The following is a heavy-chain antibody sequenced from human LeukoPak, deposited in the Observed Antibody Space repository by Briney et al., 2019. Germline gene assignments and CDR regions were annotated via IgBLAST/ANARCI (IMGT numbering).Heavy chain of an antibody. CDR2: ITGSGGST. V-gene: IGHV3-23*01. J-gene: IGHJ4*02. CDR1: GFTFSSYA. Sequence: GGSLRLSCAASGFTFSSYAMNWVRQAPGKGLEWVSGITGSGGSTFYADSVKGRFTISRDSSKNTLYLQMNSLRAEDTAVYYCAKDRVCSGGSCYFDYWGQGTLVTVSS. D-gene: IGHD2-15*01. CDR3: AKDRVCSGGSCYFDY.